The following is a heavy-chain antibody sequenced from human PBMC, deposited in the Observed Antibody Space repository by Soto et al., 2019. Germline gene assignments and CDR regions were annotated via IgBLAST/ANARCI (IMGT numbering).Heavy chain of an antibody. V-gene: IGHV1-3*01. J-gene: IGHJ4*02. Sequence: ASVKVSCKASGYTFLNYAIDWVRQAPGQRLEWMGWINAGNGNTKYSQKFQGRVTITRDTSASTAYMELSSLRSEDTAVYYCARGIAPYYFDYWGQGTLVTVSS. CDR3: ARGIAPYYFDY. CDR2: INAGNGNT. CDR1: GYTFLNYA. D-gene: IGHD6-13*01.